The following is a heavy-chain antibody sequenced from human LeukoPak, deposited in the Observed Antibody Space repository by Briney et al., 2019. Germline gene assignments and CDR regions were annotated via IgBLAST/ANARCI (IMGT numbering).Heavy chain of an antibody. CDR3: LRGSVGFDT. D-gene: IGHD3-16*01. Sequence: GGSLRLSCAASGFPFSSYDMHWVRQAPGEGLEWVSGMGDGGETYYSPSVRSRFTISRDSTKDALYIQMTSLRVGDTAVYFCLRGSVGFDTWGQGILVSVSS. V-gene: IGHV3-13*01. CDR1: GFPFSSYD. J-gene: IGHJ5*02. CDR2: MGDGGET.